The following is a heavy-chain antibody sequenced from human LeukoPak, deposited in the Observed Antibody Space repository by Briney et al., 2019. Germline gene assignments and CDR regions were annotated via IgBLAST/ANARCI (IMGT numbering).Heavy chain of an antibody. CDR1: GGSFSGYY. CDR2: INHSGST. J-gene: IGHJ1*01. CDR3: ARLRPSYFQH. V-gene: IGHV4-34*01. Sequence: SETLSLTCAVYGGSFSGYYWSWMRQPPGKGLEWIGEINHSGSTNYNPSLKSRVTISVDTSKNQFSLKLSSVTAADTAVYYRARLRPSYFQHWGQGTLVTVSS. D-gene: IGHD6-25*01.